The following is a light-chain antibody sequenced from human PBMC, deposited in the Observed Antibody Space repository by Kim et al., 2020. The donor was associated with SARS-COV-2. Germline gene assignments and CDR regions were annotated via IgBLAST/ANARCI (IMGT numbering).Light chain of an antibody. CDR2: GKN. J-gene: IGLJ1*01. CDR3: NSRDSSGNHYV. CDR1: SLRSYF. Sequence: ALGQTVRITCQGDSLRSYFATWYQQKPGQAPVVLIYGKNNRPSGIPYRFSGSSSGNTASLTITGAQAEDEAYYYCNSRDSSGNHYVFGTGTKVTVL. V-gene: IGLV3-19*01.